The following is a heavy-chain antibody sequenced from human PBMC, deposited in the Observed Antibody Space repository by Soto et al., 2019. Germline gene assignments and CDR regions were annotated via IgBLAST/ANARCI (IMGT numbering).Heavy chain of an antibody. V-gene: IGHV3-21*01. CDR1: GFTFSTYG. CDR3: ARAIGVETDPPPGY. CDR2: ISSSSSYR. J-gene: IGHJ4*02. Sequence: EVQLVESGGGLVKPGGSLRLSCAVSGFTFSTYGMSWVRQAPGKGLEWVSSISSSSSYRDYAGSVKGRFTISRDNAKNSLYLQMNSLRAEDTAVYYCARAIGVETDPPPGYWGQGTLVTVSS. D-gene: IGHD1-1*01.